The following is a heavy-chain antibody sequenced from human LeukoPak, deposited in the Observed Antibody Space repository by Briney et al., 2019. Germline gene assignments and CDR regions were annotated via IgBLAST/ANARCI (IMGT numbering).Heavy chain of an antibody. D-gene: IGHD4-11*01. CDR1: GFTFSSSA. Sequence: GGSLRLSCAASGFTFSSSAMSWVRQDAGKRLEWVSSISGSGDNTYYADSVKGRFTISRDNSKNTMYLQMNNLSAADTAVYYCARHYKSTRTTVFDYWGQGTLVTVSS. J-gene: IGHJ4*02. CDR2: ISGSGDNT. CDR3: ARHYKSTRTTVFDY. V-gene: IGHV3-23*01.